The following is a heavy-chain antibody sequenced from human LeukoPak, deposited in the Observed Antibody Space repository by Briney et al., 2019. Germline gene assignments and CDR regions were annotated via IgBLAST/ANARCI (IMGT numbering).Heavy chain of an antibody. Sequence: SVKVSCKASGYTFTSYDINWVRQATGQGLEWMGWMNPNSGNTGYAQKFQGRVTMTRNTSISTAYMELSSLRSEDTAVYYCARDGTTVTTDYYGMDVWGQGTTVTVSS. J-gene: IGHJ6*02. V-gene: IGHV1-8*01. CDR2: MNPNSGNT. CDR1: GYTFTSYD. D-gene: IGHD4-17*01. CDR3: ARDGTTVTTDYYGMDV.